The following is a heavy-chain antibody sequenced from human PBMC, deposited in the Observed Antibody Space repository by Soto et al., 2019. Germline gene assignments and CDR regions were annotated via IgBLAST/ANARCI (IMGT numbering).Heavy chain of an antibody. CDR2: MSSSGNDI. CDR3: ARVGQDYYYGMDV. Sequence: VQLVESGGGLVKPGGSLRLSCAASGFTFSDYYMTWIRQAPGKGLEWVSYMSSSGNDIYYADSVKGRFTISRDNTENSLFLQMNSLRAEDTAIYYCARVGQDYYYGMDVWGQGTTVTVSS. J-gene: IGHJ6*02. CDR1: GFTFSDYY. D-gene: IGHD3-16*01. V-gene: IGHV3-11*01.